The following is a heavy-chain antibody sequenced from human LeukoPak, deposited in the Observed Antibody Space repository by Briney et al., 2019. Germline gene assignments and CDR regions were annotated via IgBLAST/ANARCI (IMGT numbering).Heavy chain of an antibody. CDR3: ARDRGGYSYGLPLAY. V-gene: IGHV1-69*06. Sequence: ASVKVFCKASGGTSSSYAISWVRQAPGQGLEWMGGIIPIFGTANYAQKFQGRVTITADKSTSTAYMELSSLRSEDTAVYYCARDRGGYSYGLPLAYWGQGTLVTVSS. CDR2: IIPIFGTA. J-gene: IGHJ4*02. D-gene: IGHD5-18*01. CDR1: GGTSSSYA.